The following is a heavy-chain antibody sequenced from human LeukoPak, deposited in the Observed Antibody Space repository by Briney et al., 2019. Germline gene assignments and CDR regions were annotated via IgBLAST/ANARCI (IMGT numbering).Heavy chain of an antibody. J-gene: IGHJ4*02. V-gene: IGHV3-23*01. Sequence: GGSLRLSCAASGFTFSSYAMSWVRQAPGKGLEWVAAISGSGGSTYYADSVKGRFTISRDNSKNTPYLQMNSRSAEAPAVYYCAKVRGSAWSREACDYWGQGTLVTVSS. CDR2: ISGSGGST. CDR3: AKVRGSAWSREACDY. CDR1: GFTFSSYA. D-gene: IGHD6-19*01.